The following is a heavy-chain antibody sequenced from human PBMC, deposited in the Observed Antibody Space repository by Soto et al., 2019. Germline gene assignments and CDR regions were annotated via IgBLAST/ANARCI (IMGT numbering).Heavy chain of an antibody. D-gene: IGHD2-21*02. CDR3: ATVVGGNSNWFVA. Sequence: QVQLQESGPGLVKPSQTLSLTCTVSGAAIDSGSYYWSWIRQHPGKGLEWIGYIYNRGSAYYNPYLNSRVTISLDTSDNLFSLNLRSVTAADTAVYYCATVVGGNSNWFVAWGQGSLVTVSS. J-gene: IGHJ5*02. CDR2: IYNRGSA. V-gene: IGHV4-31*03. CDR1: GAAIDSGSYY.